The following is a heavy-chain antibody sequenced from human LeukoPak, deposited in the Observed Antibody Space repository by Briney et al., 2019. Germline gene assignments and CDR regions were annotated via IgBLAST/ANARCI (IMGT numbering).Heavy chain of an antibody. J-gene: IGHJ4*02. CDR1: AGSISSYY. Sequence: SETLSLTCTVSAGSISSYYWSWIRQPAGEGLEWIGRIYTSGSTNYNPSLKSRVTMSVDTSKNQFSLKLSSVTAADTAVYYCASLGYSSGWYDDYWGQGTLVTVSS. V-gene: IGHV4-4*07. CDR2: IYTSGST. CDR3: ASLGYSSGWYDDY. D-gene: IGHD6-19*01.